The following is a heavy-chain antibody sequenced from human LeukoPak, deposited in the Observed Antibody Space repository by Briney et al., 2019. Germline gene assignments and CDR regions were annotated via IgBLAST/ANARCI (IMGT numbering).Heavy chain of an antibody. CDR3: ARRYYGGYNWDYFDY. J-gene: IGHJ4*02. CDR2: IKQDGSEK. V-gene: IGHV3-7*01. Sequence: GTLSLTCAVSGGSISSSNWWSWVRRPPGKGLEWVANIKQDGSEKYYVDSVKGRFTISRDNAKNSLYLQMNSLRAEDTAVYYCARRYYGGYNWDYFDYWGQGTLVTVSS. D-gene: IGHD4-17*01. CDR1: GGSISSSNW.